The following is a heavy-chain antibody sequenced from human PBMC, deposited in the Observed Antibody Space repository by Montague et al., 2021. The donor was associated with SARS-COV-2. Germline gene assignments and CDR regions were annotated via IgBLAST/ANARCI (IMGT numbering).Heavy chain of an antibody. D-gene: IGHD2-2*01. CDR2: INHSGST. J-gene: IGHJ4*02. CDR1: GESFSGYY. Sequence: SETLSLTCAVYGESFSGYYWSWIRQPPGKGLEWIREINHSGSTNSNPSLKSRLTISVDTSKNQFSLKLSSVTAADTAVYYCARPSCSSTSCYGPLWYWGQGTLVTVSS. CDR3: ARPSCSSTSCYGPLWY. V-gene: IGHV4-34*01.